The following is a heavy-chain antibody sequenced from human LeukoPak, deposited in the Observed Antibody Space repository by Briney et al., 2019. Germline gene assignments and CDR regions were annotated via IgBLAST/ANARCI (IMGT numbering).Heavy chain of an antibody. D-gene: IGHD3-22*01. V-gene: IGHV3-33*01. CDR1: GFTFSSYG. J-gene: IGHJ4*02. Sequence: GGSLRLSCAASGFTFSSYGMHWVRQAPGKGLEWVAVIWYDGSNKYYADSVKGRFTISRDNSKNTLYLQMNSLRAEDTAVYYCARDGGPYDSSGYYGYWGQGTLVTASS. CDR3: ARDGGPYDSSGYYGY. CDR2: IWYDGSNK.